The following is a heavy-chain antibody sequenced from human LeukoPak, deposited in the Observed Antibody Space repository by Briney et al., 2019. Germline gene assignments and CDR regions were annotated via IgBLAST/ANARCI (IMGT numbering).Heavy chain of an antibody. D-gene: IGHD3-16*01. CDR2: MNPNSGNT. CDR3: ASEGASLSRFDAFDI. Sequence: ASVKVSCKASGYTFTSYDINWVRQATGQGLEWMGWMNPNSGNTGYAQKFQGRVTMTRNTSISTAYMELSSLRSEDTAVYYCASEGASLSRFDAFDIWGQGTMVTVSS. V-gene: IGHV1-8*01. CDR1: GYTFTSYD. J-gene: IGHJ3*02.